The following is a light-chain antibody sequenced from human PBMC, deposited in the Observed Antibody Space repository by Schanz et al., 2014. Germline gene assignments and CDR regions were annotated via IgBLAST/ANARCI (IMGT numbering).Light chain of an antibody. CDR2: GAS. CDR1: QSVSST. V-gene: IGKV3D-15*01. CDR3: QQRSNWPPSIT. J-gene: IGKJ5*01. Sequence: EIVMTQSPATLSVSPGERATLSCRASQSVSSTLAWYQQKRGQGPRLLIYGASSRATGIPARFSGSGSATDFTLTISSLQSEDFAVYYCQQRSNWPPSITFGQGTRLEIK.